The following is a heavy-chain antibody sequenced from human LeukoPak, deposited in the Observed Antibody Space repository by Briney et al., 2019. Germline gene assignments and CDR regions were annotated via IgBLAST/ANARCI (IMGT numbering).Heavy chain of an antibody. CDR2: ISYSGST. V-gene: IGHV4-59*02. CDR1: GASVTNFY. Sequence: SETLSLTCTVSGASVTNFYWSWIRQSPGKGLEWIGYISYSGSTNYNPSLKSGVTISVDTSKKQFSLTLSSVTAADTAVYYCARRTATAPEGFDIWGQGTMVTVSA. J-gene: IGHJ3*02. D-gene: IGHD2-21*02. CDR3: ARRTATAPEGFDI.